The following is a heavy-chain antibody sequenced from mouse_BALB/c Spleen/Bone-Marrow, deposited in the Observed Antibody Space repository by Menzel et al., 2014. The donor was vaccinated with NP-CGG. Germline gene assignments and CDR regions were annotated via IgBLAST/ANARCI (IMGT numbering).Heavy chain of an antibody. CDR2: ILPGSGST. CDR1: GYTFSSYW. D-gene: IGHD2-3*01. V-gene: IGHV1-9*01. J-gene: IGHJ1*01. CDR3: ARRGGWLGYFDV. Sequence: QVQLQQSGAELMKPGASVKISYKATGYTFSSYWIEWVKQRPGHGLEWIGEILPGSGSTNYNEKFKGKATFTADTSSNTAYMQLSSLTSEDSAVYYCARRGGWLGYFDVWGAGTTVTVSS.